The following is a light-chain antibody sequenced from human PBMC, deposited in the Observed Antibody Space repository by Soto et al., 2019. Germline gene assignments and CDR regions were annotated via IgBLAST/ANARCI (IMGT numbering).Light chain of an antibody. Sequence: QSALIQPPSASGSPGQSVTISCTGTRRDIGGYDFVSWYQQHPGKAPKLMISEVSKRPSGVPDRFSGSKSGNTASLTSSGLQTDDEADYYCCSFAGGTNLVFGTGTKVTVL. CDR1: RRDIGGYDF. J-gene: IGLJ1*01. CDR3: CSFAGGTNLV. CDR2: EVS. V-gene: IGLV2-8*01.